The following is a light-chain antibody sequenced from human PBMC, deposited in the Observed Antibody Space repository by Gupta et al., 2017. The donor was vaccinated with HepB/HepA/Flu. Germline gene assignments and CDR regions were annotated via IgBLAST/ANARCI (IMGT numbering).Light chain of an antibody. CDR1: TSNIGNNY. CDR3: GTLDSSLSAPV. J-gene: IGLJ3*02. CDR2: DNN. V-gene: IGLV1-51*01. Sequence: QSVLTQPPSVSAAPGQKVTISCSGSTSNIGNNYVSWYQQLPGTAPKLLIYDNNKRPSGIPDRFSGSKSGTSATLSITGLQTGDEADYYCGTLDSSLSAPVFGGGTKLTVL.